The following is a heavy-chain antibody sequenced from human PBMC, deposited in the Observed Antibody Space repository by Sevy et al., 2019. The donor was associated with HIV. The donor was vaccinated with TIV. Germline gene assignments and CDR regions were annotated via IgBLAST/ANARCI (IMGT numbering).Heavy chain of an antibody. Sequence: GGSLRLSCAASGFKFDNYDFSWVRQAPGKGLEWVSGFSGTDGSGTDGTTYYTDSVKGRFISSRDNSKNTPYLEMNSLGVDDTAVYYCAKAARYSSVWYSTGEPFDYWGQGTLVTVSS. CDR2: FSGTDGSGTDGTT. V-gene: IGHV3-23*01. CDR1: GFKFDNYD. J-gene: IGHJ4*02. D-gene: IGHD6-13*01. CDR3: AKAARYSSVWYSTGEPFDY.